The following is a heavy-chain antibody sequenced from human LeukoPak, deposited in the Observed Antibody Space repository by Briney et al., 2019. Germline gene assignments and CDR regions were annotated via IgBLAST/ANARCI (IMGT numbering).Heavy chain of an antibody. J-gene: IGHJ4*02. CDR3: ARDRSIAXXXVFDY. Sequence: GASVKVSCKASGYTFTGYYMHWVRQAPGQGLEWMGWINPNSGGTNYAQKFQGRVTMTRDTSISTAYMELSRLRSDDTAVYYCARDRSIAXXXVFDYWGQGTLVTVSS. V-gene: IGHV1-2*02. CDR2: INPNSGGT. D-gene: IGHD6-19*01. CDR1: GYTFTGYY.